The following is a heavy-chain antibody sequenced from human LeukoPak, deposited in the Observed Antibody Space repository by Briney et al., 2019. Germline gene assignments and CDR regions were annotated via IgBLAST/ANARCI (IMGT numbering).Heavy chain of an antibody. J-gene: IGHJ3*02. Sequence: GGSLRLSCAASGFTFSSYAMSWVRQAPGKGLEWVSAISGSGGSTYYADSVKGRFTISRDNAKNSLYLQMNSLRAEDTALYYCAKATLKGGAFDIWGQGTMVTVSS. V-gene: IGHV3-23*01. CDR1: GFTFSSYA. CDR3: AKATLKGGAFDI. CDR2: ISGSGGST.